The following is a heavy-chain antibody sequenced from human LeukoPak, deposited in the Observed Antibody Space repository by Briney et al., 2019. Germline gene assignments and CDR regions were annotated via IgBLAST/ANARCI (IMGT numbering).Heavy chain of an antibody. J-gene: IGHJ4*02. CDR2: IIHSGST. CDR3: ARGHSSVATGIPYYFDY. CDR1: GGSFSGYY. V-gene: IGHV4-34*01. D-gene: IGHD2-21*02. Sequence: SETLSLTCAVYGGSFSGYYWSWIRQPPGKGLEWIGEIIHSGSTNYNPSLKSRVTVSIDTSKNQASLKLRSVTAADTAVYYCARGHSSVATGIPYYFDYWGRGTLVTVSS.